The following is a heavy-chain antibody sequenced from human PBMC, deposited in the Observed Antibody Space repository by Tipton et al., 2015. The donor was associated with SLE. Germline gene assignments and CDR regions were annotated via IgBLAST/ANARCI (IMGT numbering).Heavy chain of an antibody. V-gene: IGHV3-43*01. D-gene: IGHD6-6*01. CDR3: VRGTGYTSSSFFFDY. J-gene: IGHJ4*02. Sequence: GSLRLSCAASGFTFDDYAMHWVRQAPAKGPEWVSLISWDGSGTDYADSVQGRFTISRDNSKNCLYLQMNSLRIEDTALYYCVRGTGYTSSSFFFDYWGQGTLVTVSS. CDR1: GFTFDDYA. CDR2: ISWDGSGT.